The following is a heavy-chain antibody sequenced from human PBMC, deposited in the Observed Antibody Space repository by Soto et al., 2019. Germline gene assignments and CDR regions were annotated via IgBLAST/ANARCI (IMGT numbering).Heavy chain of an antibody. J-gene: IGHJ3*02. D-gene: IGHD2-15*01. CDR2: IYWDDDK. V-gene: IGHV2-5*02. Sequence: GSGPTLVNPTETLTLTCRFSGFSLKTTGVGVGWIRQPPGKALEWLAFIYWDDDKRYSPSLKSRLTITKDTSKNQVVLTMTNMDPVDTATYYCAHRGYCSGGSCRSGAFDIWGQGTMVTVSS. CDR1: GFSLKTTGVG. CDR3: AHRGYCSGGSCRSGAFDI.